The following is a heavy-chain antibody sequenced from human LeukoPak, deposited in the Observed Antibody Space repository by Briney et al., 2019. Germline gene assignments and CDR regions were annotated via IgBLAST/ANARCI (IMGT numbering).Heavy chain of an antibody. V-gene: IGHV4-34*01. CDR1: GGSFSGYY. Sequence: SETLSHTCAVYGGSFSGYYWSWIRQPPGKGLEWIGEINHSGSTNYNPSLKSRVTISVDTSKNQFSLKLSSVTAADTAVYYCARTSPAHYYYGSGSYRFDYWGQGTLVTVSS. CDR3: ARTSPAHYYYGSGSYRFDY. D-gene: IGHD3-10*01. J-gene: IGHJ4*02. CDR2: INHSGST.